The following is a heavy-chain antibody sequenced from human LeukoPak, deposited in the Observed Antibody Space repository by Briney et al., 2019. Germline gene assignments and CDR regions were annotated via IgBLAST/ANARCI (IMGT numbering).Heavy chain of an antibody. J-gene: IGHJ5*02. D-gene: IGHD3-10*01. Sequence: GGSLRLSCAASGFTFGSYSMNWVRQAPGKGLEWVSSISSSGTYIYSADSMKGRFTISRDNAKNSLYLQMNSLRAEDTAVYYCARDSFPYYYGSGSYPNWFDPWGQGTLVTVSS. CDR2: ISSSGTYI. CDR3: ARDSFPYYYGSGSYPNWFDP. V-gene: IGHV3-21*01. CDR1: GFTFGSYS.